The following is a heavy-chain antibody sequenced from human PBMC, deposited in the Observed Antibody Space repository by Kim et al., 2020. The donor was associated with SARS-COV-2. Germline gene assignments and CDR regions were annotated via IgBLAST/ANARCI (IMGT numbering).Heavy chain of an antibody. Sequence: GGSLRLSCAASGFTFSSYGMHWVRQAPGKGLEWVAVIWYDGSNKYYADSVKGRFTISRDNSKNTLYLQMNSLRAEDTAVYYCAKDVGAIFLSEEGMDVWGQGTTVTVSS. CDR2: IWYDGSNK. D-gene: IGHD3-9*01. CDR3: AKDVGAIFLSEEGMDV. V-gene: IGHV3-33*06. J-gene: IGHJ6*02. CDR1: GFTFSSYG.